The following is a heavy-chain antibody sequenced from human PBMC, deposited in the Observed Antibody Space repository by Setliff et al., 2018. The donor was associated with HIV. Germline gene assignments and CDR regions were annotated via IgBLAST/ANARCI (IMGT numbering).Heavy chain of an antibody. CDR3: ARDLWFGESTPSAFDI. CDR1: GFTFSSYC. V-gene: IGHV3-48*01. Sequence: AGGSLRLSCAASGFTFSSYCMNWVRQAPGKGLEWVSYISSSSSTIYYADSVKGRFTISRDNAKNSLYLQMNSLRAEDTAVYYCARDLWFGESTPSAFDIWGQGTMVTVS. CDR2: ISSSSSTI. D-gene: IGHD3-10*01. J-gene: IGHJ3*02.